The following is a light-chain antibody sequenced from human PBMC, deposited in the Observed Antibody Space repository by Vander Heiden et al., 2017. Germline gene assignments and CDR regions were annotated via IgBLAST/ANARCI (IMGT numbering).Light chain of an antibody. J-gene: IGLJ3*02. CDR2: DNN. CDR1: SSNIGAGYD. V-gene: IGLV1-40*01. CDR3: QSYDSSLSGSRV. Sequence: QSVLTQPPPVSGAPRQRVTISCTGSSSNIGAGYDVHWYQHLPGTAPKLVIYDNNIRPSGVPDRFSGSKSATSASLAITGLQAEDEADYFCQSYDSSLSGSRVFGGGTKVTVL.